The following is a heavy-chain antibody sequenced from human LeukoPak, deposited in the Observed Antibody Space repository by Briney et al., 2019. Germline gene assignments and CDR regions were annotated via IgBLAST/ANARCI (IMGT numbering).Heavy chain of an antibody. Sequence: GGSLRLSCVASGFTFGKYWMSWVRQAPGKGLEWVANIKLDGSEKNYVDSVKGRFTISRDNAKNSLYLQMNSLRAEDTAVYYCAREIKTRAWYYYGMDVWGQGTTVTVSS. CDR1: GFTFGKYW. CDR3: AREIKTRAWYYYGMDV. V-gene: IGHV3-7*01. J-gene: IGHJ6*02. CDR2: IKLDGSEK.